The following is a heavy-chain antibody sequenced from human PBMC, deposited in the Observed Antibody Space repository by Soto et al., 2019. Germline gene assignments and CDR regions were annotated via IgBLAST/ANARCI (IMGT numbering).Heavy chain of an antibody. Sequence: ASVKVSCKASGYTFTSYAMHWVRQAPGQRLEWMGWINAGNGNTGYAQKFQGRVTMTRNTSISTAYMELSSLRSEDTAVYYCAREKYGSGSYYRPQGFDPWGQGTLVTVSS. CDR2: INAGNGNT. V-gene: IGHV1-3*01. CDR3: AREKYGSGSYYRPQGFDP. D-gene: IGHD3-10*01. CDR1: GYTFTSYA. J-gene: IGHJ5*02.